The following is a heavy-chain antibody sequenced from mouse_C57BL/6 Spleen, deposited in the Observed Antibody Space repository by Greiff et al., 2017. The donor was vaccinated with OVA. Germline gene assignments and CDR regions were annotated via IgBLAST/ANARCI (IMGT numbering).Heavy chain of an antibody. V-gene: IGHV1-26*01. D-gene: IGHD3-2*02. Sequence: EVQLQQSGPELVKPGASVKISCKASGYTFTDYYMNWVKQSHGKSLEWIGDINPNNGGTSYNQKFKGKATLTADKSSSTAYMALRSLTSEDSAVYYCARTGAAQAPYAMDCWGQGTSVTVSS. CDR1: GYTFTDYY. J-gene: IGHJ4*01. CDR2: INPNNGGT. CDR3: ARTGAAQAPYAMDC.